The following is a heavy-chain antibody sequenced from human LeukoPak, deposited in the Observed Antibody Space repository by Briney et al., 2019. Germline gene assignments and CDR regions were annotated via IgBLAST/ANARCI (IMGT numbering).Heavy chain of an antibody. Sequence: GGSLRLSCAASGFTFSSFGMHWVRQAPGKGLEWVAIIWDDGTYKYYAESVKGRFIISRDNSQKTVNLQMNSLRVEDTAVYYCARGHYSDSTTYLDYWGQGTLVTVSS. CDR1: GFTFSSFG. J-gene: IGHJ4*02. CDR3: ARGHYSDSTTYLDY. V-gene: IGHV3-33*01. CDR2: IWDDGTYK. D-gene: IGHD3-22*01.